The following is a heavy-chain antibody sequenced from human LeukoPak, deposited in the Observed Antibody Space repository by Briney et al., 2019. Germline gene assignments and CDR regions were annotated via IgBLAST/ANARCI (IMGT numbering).Heavy chain of an antibody. Sequence: GGSLRLSCAGSGFTLSSYSMSWVLHAPGKGLEWVSYISGSGKTIYYADSVKGRFTISRDNTKNSLYLQMNSLGAEDTAVYYCARDWDVDTAMVTVDYWGQGTLVTVSS. V-gene: IGHV3-48*01. CDR3: ARDWDVDTAMVTVDY. J-gene: IGHJ4*02. D-gene: IGHD5-18*01. CDR1: GFTLSSYS. CDR2: ISGSGKTI.